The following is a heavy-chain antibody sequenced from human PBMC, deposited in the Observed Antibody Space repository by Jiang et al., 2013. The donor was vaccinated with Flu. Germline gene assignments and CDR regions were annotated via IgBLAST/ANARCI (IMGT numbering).Heavy chain of an antibody. CDR3: ARAPYYDILREGPYAFDI. D-gene: IGHD3-9*01. J-gene: IGHJ3*02. CDR1: GGSISSYY. CDR2: MYYSGSS. V-gene: IGHV4-59*01. Sequence: GLVKPSETLSLTCTVSGGSISSYYWSWIRQPPGKGLEWIGYMYYSGSSSYNPSPKSRVTISVDTSKNQFSLKLTSVTAADTAVYYCARAPYYDILREGPYAFDIWGQGTMVTVSS.